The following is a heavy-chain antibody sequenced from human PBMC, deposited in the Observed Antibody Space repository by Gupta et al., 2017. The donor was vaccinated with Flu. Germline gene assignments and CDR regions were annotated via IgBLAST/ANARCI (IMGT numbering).Heavy chain of an antibody. J-gene: IGHJ3*01. CDR3: ARGGGYCSGGSCYSSAFDL. D-gene: IGHD2-15*01. CDR1: GFTFSSHG. Sequence: QVQLVESGGGVVQPGRSLRLSCAAPGFTFSSHGIHWVRQAPGKGLEWVAVVWNDGSNKFYADSVKSRFIISRDNSKNTLYLQMDSLRAEDTSVYYCARGGGYCSGGSCYSSAFDLWGQGTMVTVSS. V-gene: IGHV3-33*01. CDR2: VWNDGSNK.